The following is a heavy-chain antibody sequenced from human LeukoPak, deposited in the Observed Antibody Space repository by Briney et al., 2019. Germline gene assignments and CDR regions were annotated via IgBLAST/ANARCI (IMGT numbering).Heavy chain of an antibody. Sequence: GRSLRLSCAASGFTFSSYGMHWVRQAPGKGLEWVAVISYDGSNKYYADSVKGRFTISRDNSKNSLYLQMNSLRAEDTAVYYCARDNKGTFDYWGQGTLVTVSS. CDR2: ISYDGSNK. CDR3: ARDNKGTFDY. J-gene: IGHJ4*02. D-gene: IGHD1-1*01. V-gene: IGHV3-30*03. CDR1: GFTFSSYG.